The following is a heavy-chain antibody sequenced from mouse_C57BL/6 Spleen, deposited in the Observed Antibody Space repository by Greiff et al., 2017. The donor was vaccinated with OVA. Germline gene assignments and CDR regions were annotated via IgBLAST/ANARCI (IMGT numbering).Heavy chain of an antibody. CDR2: IDPSDSYT. V-gene: IGHV1-50*01. CDR3: ARGACYFDY. CDR1: GYTFTSYW. Sequence: QVQLQQPGAELVKPGASVKLSCKASGYTFTSYWMQWVKQRPGQGLEWIGEIDPSDSYTNYNQKFKGKATLTVDTSSSTAYMQLSSLTSEDSAVYNCARGACYFDYWGQGTTLTVSS. J-gene: IGHJ2*01.